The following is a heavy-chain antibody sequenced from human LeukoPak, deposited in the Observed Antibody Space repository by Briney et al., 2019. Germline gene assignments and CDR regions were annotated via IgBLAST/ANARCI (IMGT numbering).Heavy chain of an antibody. CDR1: GGSISSYY. D-gene: IGHD5-18*01. V-gene: IGHV4-59*12. CDR3: ARGRINPARYSYRQGLNWSDP. Sequence: SETLSLTCTVSGGSISSYYWSWIRQPPGKGLEWIGDIYCSGSTNYNQPLKSRVTISVDTSKNQFSLKLSSATAAAPAVYYCARGRINPARYSYRQGLNWSDPWGQGTLVTVPS. J-gene: IGHJ5*02. CDR2: IYCSGST.